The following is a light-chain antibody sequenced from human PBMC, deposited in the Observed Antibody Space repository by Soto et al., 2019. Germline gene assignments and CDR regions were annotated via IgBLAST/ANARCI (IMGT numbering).Light chain of an antibody. CDR3: QQYNNWPPIT. CDR2: GAS. Sequence: EIVMPQSPSSLSVSPGERVKLYCRASQSVSSCLAWYQQKPGQAPTLLIYGASNRATGIPDRSSGSGSGTDFTLTISSLQSEDFAVYYCQQYNNWPPITFGQGTRLEIK. CDR1: QSVSSC. J-gene: IGKJ5*01. V-gene: IGKV3D-15*01.